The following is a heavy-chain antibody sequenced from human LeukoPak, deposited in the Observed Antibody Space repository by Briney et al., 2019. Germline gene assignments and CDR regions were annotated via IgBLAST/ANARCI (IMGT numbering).Heavy chain of an antibody. CDR3: ARDGGGYSSSWYNWFDP. J-gene: IGHJ5*02. Sequence: SETLSLTCTVSGYSIGSGYYWGWIRQPPGKGLEWIGSIYHSGSTYYNPSLKSRITISVDTSKNQFSLKMSSVTAADTAFYYCARDGGGYSSSWYNWFDPWGQGTLVTVSS. CDR2: IYHSGST. D-gene: IGHD6-13*01. CDR1: GYSIGSGYY. V-gene: IGHV4-38-2*02.